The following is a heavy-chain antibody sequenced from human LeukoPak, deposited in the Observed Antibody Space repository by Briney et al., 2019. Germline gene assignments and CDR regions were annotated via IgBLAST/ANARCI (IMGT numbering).Heavy chain of an antibody. D-gene: IGHD4-11*01. Sequence: PSETLSLTCPVSGGSVSSGNYYWSWIGQPPGKGLEWVPYISSSGSTTHYADSVKGRFTISRDNAKNSLYLQMNSLRAEDTAVYYCARDSPDYSIGYYYYGMDVWGQGTTVTVSS. J-gene: IGHJ6*02. V-gene: IGHV3-11*01. CDR3: ARDSPDYSIGYYYYGMDV. CDR2: ISSSGSTT. CDR1: GGSVSSGNYY.